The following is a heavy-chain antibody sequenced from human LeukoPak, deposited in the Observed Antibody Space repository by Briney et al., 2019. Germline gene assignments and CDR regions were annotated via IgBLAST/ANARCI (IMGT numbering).Heavy chain of an antibody. CDR2: IIPILGII. CDR3: ATRLETLAFKLSSPLVLRFLEWSY. J-gene: IGHJ4*02. Sequence: SVKVSCKASGGTFSSHAISWVRQAPGQGLEWMGRIIPILGIINYAQKFQGRVTITTDESTSTAYMELSSLRSEDTAVYYCATRLETLAFKLSSPLVLRFLEWSYWGQGTLVTVSS. D-gene: IGHD3-3*01. CDR1: GGTFSSHA. V-gene: IGHV1-69*04.